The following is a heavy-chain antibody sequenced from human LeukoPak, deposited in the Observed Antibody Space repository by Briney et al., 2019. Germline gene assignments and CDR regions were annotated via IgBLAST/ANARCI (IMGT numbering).Heavy chain of an antibody. CDR1: GFTFSSYE. D-gene: IGHD3-10*01. V-gene: IGHV3-48*03. J-gene: IGHJ6*03. CDR2: ISSSGSTI. CDR3: ARKLRGGITLGYYYYMDV. Sequence: GGSLRLSCAASGFTFSSYEMNWVRQAPGKGLEWVSYISSSGSTIYYADSVKGRFTISRDNAKNSLYLQMNSLRAEDTAVYYCARKLRGGITLGYYYYMDVWGKGTTVTVSS.